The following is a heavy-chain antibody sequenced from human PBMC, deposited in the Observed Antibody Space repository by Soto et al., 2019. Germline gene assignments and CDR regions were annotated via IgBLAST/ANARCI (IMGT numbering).Heavy chain of an antibody. CDR3: ARLLDTAMVVGLDY. CDR1: GGSLSSSSYY. V-gene: IGHV4-39*01. J-gene: IGHJ4*02. Sequence: PSETLSLASTVSGGSLSSSSYYWGWIRQPPGKGLEWIGSIYYSGTTYYNPSLKSRVTISVDTSKNQFSLKLSSVTAADTAVYYCARLLDTAMVVGLDYWGQGTLVTVSS. D-gene: IGHD5-18*01. CDR2: IYYSGTT.